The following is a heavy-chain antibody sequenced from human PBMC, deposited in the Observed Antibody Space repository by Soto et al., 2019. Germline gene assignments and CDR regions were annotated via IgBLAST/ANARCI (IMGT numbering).Heavy chain of an antibody. CDR2: ISYDGGNK. CDR3: PKDVCPDGICYVRDHWFDP. Sequence: GGSLRLSCAACGLSVSRFGMDWVRKDQGKGLEWVALISYDGGNKYYGESARGRLTITRDNTKNTVFLQMNSLREEDTAVYYCPKDVCPDGICYVRDHWFDPWGQGPQVTVSS. J-gene: IGHJ5*02. CDR1: GLSVSRFG. V-gene: IGHV3-30*18. D-gene: IGHD2-8*01.